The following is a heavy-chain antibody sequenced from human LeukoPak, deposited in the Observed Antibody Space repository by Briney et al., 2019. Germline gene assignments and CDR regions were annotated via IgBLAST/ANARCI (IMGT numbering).Heavy chain of an antibody. Sequence: PSETLSLTCTVSGGSISSSSYYWGWIRQPPGKALEGIGSIYYSGSTYYNPSLKSRVTISVDTSKNHFSLKLSSVTAADTAVYYCARQGRLLRYFDYWGQGTLVTVSS. CDR3: ARQGRLLRYFDY. J-gene: IGHJ4*02. D-gene: IGHD3-9*01. CDR2: IYYSGST. CDR1: GGSISSSSYY. V-gene: IGHV4-39*01.